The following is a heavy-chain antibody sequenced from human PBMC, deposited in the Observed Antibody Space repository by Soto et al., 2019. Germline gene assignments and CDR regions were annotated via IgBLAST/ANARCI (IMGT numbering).Heavy chain of an antibody. CDR1: GFTFSSYA. CDR3: ARGYYDSSCYYPDAFDI. V-gene: IGHV3-30-3*01. J-gene: IGHJ3*02. D-gene: IGHD3-22*01. CDR2: ISYDGSNK. Sequence: QVQLVESGGGVVQPGRSLRLSCAASGFTFSSYAMHWVRQAPGKGLEWVAVISYDGSNKYYADSVKGRFTISRDNSKNTLYLQMNSLRAEDTAVYYCARGYYDSSCYYPDAFDIWGQGTMVTVSS.